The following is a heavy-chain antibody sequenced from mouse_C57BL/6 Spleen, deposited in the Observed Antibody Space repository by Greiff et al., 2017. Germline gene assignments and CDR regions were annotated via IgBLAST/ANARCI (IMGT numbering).Heavy chain of an antibody. CDR3: TRWSTTVDY. J-gene: IGHJ2*01. Sequence: VKLQQSGAELVRPGASVTLSCKASGYTFTDYEMHWVKQTPVHGLEWIGAIDPETGGTAYNQKFKGKAILTAAKSSSTAYMELRSLTSEDSAFYYCTRWSTTVDYWGQGTTLTVAS. CDR2: IDPETGGT. CDR1: GYTFTDYE. V-gene: IGHV1-15*01. D-gene: IGHD1-1*01.